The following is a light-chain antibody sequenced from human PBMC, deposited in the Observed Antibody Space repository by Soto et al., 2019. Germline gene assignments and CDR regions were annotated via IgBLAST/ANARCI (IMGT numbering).Light chain of an antibody. CDR3: SSYTSSSTPLYV. J-gene: IGLJ1*01. Sequence: QSVLTQPASVSGSPGQSITISCTGTSSDVGGYNYVSWYQQHPGKAPKLMIYEVGNRPSGVSNRFSGSKSGNTASLTISGLQAEDEADYYCSSYTSSSTPLYVFGTGTKGTI. CDR1: SSDVGGYNY. V-gene: IGLV2-14*01. CDR2: EVG.